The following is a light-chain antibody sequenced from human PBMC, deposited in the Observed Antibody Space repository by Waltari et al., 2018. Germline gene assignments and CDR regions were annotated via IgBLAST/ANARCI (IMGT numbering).Light chain of an antibody. Sequence: ETALTQSSGTLSLSPGERSTLTCRASQSVSSSYLAWYQKKPGQAPRVLIHGASNRATGIPDRFSGSGSGTDFTLTISRLEPEDFAVYYCQQYGSSPWTFGQGTKVEIK. CDR3: QQYGSSPWT. CDR2: GAS. CDR1: QSVSSSY. V-gene: IGKV3-20*01. J-gene: IGKJ1*01.